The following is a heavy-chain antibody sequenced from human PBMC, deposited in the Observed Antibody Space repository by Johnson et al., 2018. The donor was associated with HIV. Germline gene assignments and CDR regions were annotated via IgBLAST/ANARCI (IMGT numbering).Heavy chain of an antibody. V-gene: IGHV3-74*02. CDR3: AKAQYLADDVFNL. D-gene: IGHD2-2*01. J-gene: IGHJ3*01. CDR1: GLTFSSYG. Sequence: VQLVESGGGVVQPGRSLRLSCAASGLTFSSYGMHWVRQAPGKGLVWVSRINSDGSSTPYADSVKGRFTISRDNAKNTLYLQMRSLRVEDTAVYYCAKAQYLADDVFNLWGQGTMVTVSS. CDR2: INSDGSST.